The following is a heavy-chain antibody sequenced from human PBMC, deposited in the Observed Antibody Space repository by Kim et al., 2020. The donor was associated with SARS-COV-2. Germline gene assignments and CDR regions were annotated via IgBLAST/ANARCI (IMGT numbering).Heavy chain of an antibody. CDR3: ARDSDPDY. Sequence: ASVKVSCKVSGYNFNDHYIHWVRQAPGQGLEWMGWINPNGGDTKYAEKFHGKASMTRDMSTNTAYVELYSLSFDDTAVYYCARDSDPDYWGQGTLVTVSS. J-gene: IGHJ4*02. CDR1: GYNFNDHY. V-gene: IGHV1-2*02. CDR2: INPNGGDT.